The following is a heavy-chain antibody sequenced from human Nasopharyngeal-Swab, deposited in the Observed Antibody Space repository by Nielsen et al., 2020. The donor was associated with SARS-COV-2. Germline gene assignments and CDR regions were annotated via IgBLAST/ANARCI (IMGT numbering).Heavy chain of an antibody. V-gene: IGHV3-21*01. CDR1: GFTFSSYS. Sequence: GESLKISCAASGFTFSSYSMNWVRQAPGKVLEWVSSISSSSSYIYYAGSVKGRFTITRDNAKNSLYLQMNSLRAEDTAVYYCARDGTYSGSYRFNFGGNWFDPWGQGTLVTVSS. D-gene: IGHD1-26*01. CDR3: ARDGTYSGSYRFNFGGNWFDP. CDR2: ISSSSSYI. J-gene: IGHJ5*02.